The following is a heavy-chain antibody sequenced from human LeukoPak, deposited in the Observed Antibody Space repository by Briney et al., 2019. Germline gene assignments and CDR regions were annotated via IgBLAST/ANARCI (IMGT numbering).Heavy chain of an antibody. CDR2: IYYSGST. V-gene: IGHV4-39*07. CDR3: ARDSSKSENWFDP. CDR1: GGSISSSSYY. J-gene: IGHJ5*02. D-gene: IGHD2-2*01. Sequence: SETLSLTCTVSGGSISSSSYYWGWIRQPPGKGLEWIGSIYYSGSTYYNPSLKSRVTISVDTSKNQFSLRLSSVTAADTAVYYCARDSSKSENWFDPWGQGTLVTVSS.